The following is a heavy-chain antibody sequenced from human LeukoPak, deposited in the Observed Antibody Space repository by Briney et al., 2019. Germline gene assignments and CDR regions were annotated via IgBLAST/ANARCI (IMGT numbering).Heavy chain of an antibody. CDR2: IWYDGSNE. Sequence: GGSLRLSCVASGFTFRSHGMHWVRQAPGKGLEWVAVIWYDGSNEYFADSVKGRFTISRDNSKNILYLQVNNLRAEDTAVYYCARGPNSNWSGLDFWGQGTLLTVSS. V-gene: IGHV3-33*01. CDR1: GFTFRSHG. D-gene: IGHD6-6*01. J-gene: IGHJ4*02. CDR3: ARGPNSNWSGLDF.